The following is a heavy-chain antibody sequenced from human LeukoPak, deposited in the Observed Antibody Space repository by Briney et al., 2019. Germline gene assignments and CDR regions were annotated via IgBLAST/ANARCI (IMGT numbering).Heavy chain of an antibody. CDR3: ARYDILTGYYLDY. CDR1: GGSISSSSYY. J-gene: IGHJ4*02. D-gene: IGHD3-9*01. V-gene: IGHV4-39*01. CDR2: IYYSGST. Sequence: SETLSLTCTVSGGSISSSSYYWGWIRQPPGKGLEWIGSIYYSGSTYYNPSLKSRVTISVDTSKNQFSLKLSSVTAADTAVYYCARYDILTGYYLDYWGQGTLVTVSS.